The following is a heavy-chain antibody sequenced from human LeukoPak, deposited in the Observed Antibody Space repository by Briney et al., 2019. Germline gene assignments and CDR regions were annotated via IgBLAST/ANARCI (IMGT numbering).Heavy chain of an antibody. Sequence: PSETLSLTCSVSGGSINSHYWSWIRQPPGKRLEWIGYIFNTGNTNYNPSLVSRVTMSVDTSRAQFFLRLSPVTAADTAIYYCASRPADTTWYGVFDYWSQGTLVTVSS. CDR3: ASRPADTTWYGVFDY. J-gene: IGHJ4*02. V-gene: IGHV4-59*11. D-gene: IGHD3-10*01. CDR2: IFNTGNT. CDR1: GGSINSHY.